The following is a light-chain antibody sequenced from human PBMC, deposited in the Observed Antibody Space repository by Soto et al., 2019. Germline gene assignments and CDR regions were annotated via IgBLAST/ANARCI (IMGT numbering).Light chain of an antibody. J-gene: IGLJ3*02. CDR2: SNN. CDR1: NSNIGSNT. Sequence: QSALTQPPSASGTPGQRVTISCSGSNSNIGSNTVNWYQQLPGTAPKLLIYSNNQRPSGVPDRFSGSKSGTSASLAISGLQSEDEADYYCAAWDDSLNGPVFGGGTKLTVL. V-gene: IGLV1-44*01. CDR3: AAWDDSLNGPV.